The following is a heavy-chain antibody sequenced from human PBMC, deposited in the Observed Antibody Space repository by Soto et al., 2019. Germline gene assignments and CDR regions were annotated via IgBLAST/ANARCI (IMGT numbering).Heavy chain of an antibody. Sequence: ASVKVSCKASGYTFTSYYMHWVRQAPGQGLEWMGIINPSGGSTSYAQKFQGRVTMTRDTSTSTVYMELSSLRPEDTAVYYCARAALGGDYQYYYYGMDVWGQGTTVTVSS. D-gene: IGHD4-17*01. CDR3: ARAALGGDYQYYYYGMDV. J-gene: IGHJ6*02. V-gene: IGHV1-46*01. CDR2: INPSGGST. CDR1: GYTFTSYY.